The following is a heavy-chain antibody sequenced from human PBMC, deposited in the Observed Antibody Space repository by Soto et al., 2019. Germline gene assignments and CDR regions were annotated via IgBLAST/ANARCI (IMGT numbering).Heavy chain of an antibody. CDR3: ARDRPDYVWGSQWFSYGMDV. CDR1: GYTFTSYA. V-gene: IGHV1-3*01. J-gene: IGHJ6*02. Sequence: QVQLVQSGAEVKKPGASVKVSCKASGYTFTSYAMHWVRQAPGQRLEWMGWINAGNGNTKYSQKFQGRVTITRDTSXXTXYXXLSSLRSEDTAVYYCARDRPDYVWGSQWFSYGMDVWGQGTTVTVSS. CDR2: INAGNGNT. D-gene: IGHD3-16*01.